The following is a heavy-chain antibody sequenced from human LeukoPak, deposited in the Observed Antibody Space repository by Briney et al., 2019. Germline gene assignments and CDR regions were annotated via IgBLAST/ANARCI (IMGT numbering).Heavy chain of an antibody. CDR3: ARNRGSGSYYRVSVFDY. V-gene: IGHV4-34*01. Sequence: SETLSLTCAVYGGSFSGYYWSWIRQPPGKGLEWIGEINHSGSTNYNPSLKSRVTISVDTSKNQFSLKLSSVTAADTAVYYCARNRGSGSYYRVSVFDYWGQGTLVTVSS. CDR1: GGSFSGYY. J-gene: IGHJ4*02. D-gene: IGHD3-10*01. CDR2: INHSGST.